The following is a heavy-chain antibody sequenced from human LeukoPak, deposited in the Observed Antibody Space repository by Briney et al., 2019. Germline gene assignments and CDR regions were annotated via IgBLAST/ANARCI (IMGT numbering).Heavy chain of an antibody. CDR1: GFTFSSYG. CDR3: ARAGNPSWPVFDY. CDR2: IWYDGSIK. J-gene: IGHJ4*02. Sequence: GGSLRLSCAASGFTFSSYGMHWVRQAPGKGLEWVADIWYDGSIKYYADSVKGRFTISRDNSKNTLYLQMNSLRAEDTAVFYCARAGNPSWPVFDYWGQGTLVTVSS. V-gene: IGHV3-33*01. D-gene: IGHD2-2*01.